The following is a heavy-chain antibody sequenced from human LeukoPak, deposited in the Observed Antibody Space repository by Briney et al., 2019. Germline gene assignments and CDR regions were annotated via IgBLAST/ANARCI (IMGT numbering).Heavy chain of an antibody. J-gene: IGHJ4*02. V-gene: IGHV3-30*03. CDR3: ASGTAEAPLDN. Sequence: GGSLRLSCAASGFTFSSYGMHWVRQAPGKGLEWVAVISYDGSNKYYADSVKGRFTISRDSAKNSLYLQMNSLRADDTAVYYCASGTAEAPLDNWGQGTLVTVSS. CDR1: GFTFSSYG. D-gene: IGHD6-13*01. CDR2: ISYDGSNK.